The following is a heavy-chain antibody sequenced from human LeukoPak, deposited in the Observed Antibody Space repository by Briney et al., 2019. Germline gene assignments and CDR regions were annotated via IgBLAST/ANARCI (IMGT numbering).Heavy chain of an antibody. D-gene: IGHD3-10*01. CDR3: ARELGGYLNWFDP. J-gene: IGHJ5*02. CDR2: IYYSGST. Sequence: SETLSLTCTVSGGSISSYYRSWIRQPPGKGLEWIGYIYYSGSTNYNPSLKSRVTISVDTSKNQFSLKLSSVTAADTAVYYCARELGGYLNWFDPWGQGTLVTVSS. V-gene: IGHV4-59*08. CDR1: GGSISSYY.